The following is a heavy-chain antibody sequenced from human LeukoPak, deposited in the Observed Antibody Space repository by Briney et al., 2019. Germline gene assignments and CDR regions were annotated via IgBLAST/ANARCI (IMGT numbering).Heavy chain of an antibody. D-gene: IGHD3-9*01. V-gene: IGHV3-9*01. Sequence: GGSLRLSCEASGFIFDDYAMHWVRHAPGKGLEWVAGISRNSYNVAYGDSVKGRFTISRDNAKMSLSLQMNSLGTEDTAFYYCAKSRDDGTGYYYDYWGQGGLVTVAS. CDR2: ISRNSYNV. CDR3: AKSRDDGTGYYYDY. J-gene: IGHJ4*02. CDR1: GFIFDDYA.